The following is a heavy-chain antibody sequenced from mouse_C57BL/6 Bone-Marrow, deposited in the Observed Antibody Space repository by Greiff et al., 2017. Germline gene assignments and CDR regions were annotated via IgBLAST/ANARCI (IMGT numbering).Heavy chain of an antibody. V-gene: IGHV7-1*01. D-gene: IGHD4-1*01. CDR2: SRNKANDYTT. CDR1: GFTFSDFY. CDR3: ARVTGTWFAY. Sequence: EVNLVESGGGLVQSGRSLRLSCATSGFTFSDFYMEWVRQAPGKGLEWIAASRNKANDYTTEYSASVKGRFIVSRDTSQSILYLQMNALRAEDTAIYYCARVTGTWFAYWGQGTLVTVSA. J-gene: IGHJ3*01.